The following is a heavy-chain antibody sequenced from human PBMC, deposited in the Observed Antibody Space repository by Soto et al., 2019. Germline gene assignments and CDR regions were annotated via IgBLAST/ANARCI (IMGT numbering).Heavy chain of an antibody. V-gene: IGHV4-59*01. J-gene: IGHJ4*02. Sequence: PSETLSLTCTVSGGSISSYYWSWIRQPPGKGLEWIGYIYYSGSTNYNPSLKSRVTISVDTSKNQFSLKLSSVTAADTAVYYCARDRGSSSYWGQGTLVTVSS. CDR3: ARDRGSSSY. CDR2: IYYSGST. CDR1: GGSISSYY. D-gene: IGHD6-13*01.